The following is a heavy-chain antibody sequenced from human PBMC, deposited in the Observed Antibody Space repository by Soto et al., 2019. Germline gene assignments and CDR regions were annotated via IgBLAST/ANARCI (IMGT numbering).Heavy chain of an antibody. CDR3: ARYDNSNSLYGVDV. Sequence: ASETLSLTCAVNGGSLSGYYWSWIRQSPGKGLEWIGEINHRGSSDYNPSLKSRVTISIDASKNHVTLELTSVTAADTAVYYCARYDNSNSLYGVDVWGQGTAVTVSS. V-gene: IGHV4-34*01. J-gene: IGHJ6*02. CDR2: INHRGSS. D-gene: IGHD6-6*01. CDR1: GGSLSGYY.